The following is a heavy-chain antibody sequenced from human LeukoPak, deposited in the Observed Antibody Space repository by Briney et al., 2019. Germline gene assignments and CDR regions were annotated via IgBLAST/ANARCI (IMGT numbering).Heavy chain of an antibody. CDR1: GFTFNSYA. CDR2: ISGTGDDT. D-gene: IGHD2-2*01. Sequence: GGTLRLSCAVSGFTFNSYAVTWVRQAPWKGLEWVSSISGTGDDTYYADSVKGRFTISRDNSQNTLYLQMNSLRADDTALYYCARLSCSSPDCDGRPSFYYSAMEVLRRGSTVTVSS. V-gene: IGHV3-23*01. CDR3: ARLSCSSPDCDGRPSFYYSAMEV. J-gene: IGHJ6*02.